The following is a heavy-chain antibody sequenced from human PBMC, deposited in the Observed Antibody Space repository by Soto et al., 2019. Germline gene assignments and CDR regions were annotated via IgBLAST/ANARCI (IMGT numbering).Heavy chain of an antibody. Sequence: GGSLRLSCAASGFTFSNYAMCWVRQAPGKGLEWVSRISSDGSSTTYADSVKGRFTISRDNAENSLHLQMNSLRAEDTAVYYCARVRYCSDNSCYSWFDYWGQGTLVTVSS. J-gene: IGHJ4*02. CDR3: ARVRYCSDNSCYSWFDY. CDR2: ISSDGSST. V-gene: IGHV3-74*01. D-gene: IGHD2-15*01. CDR1: GFTFSNYA.